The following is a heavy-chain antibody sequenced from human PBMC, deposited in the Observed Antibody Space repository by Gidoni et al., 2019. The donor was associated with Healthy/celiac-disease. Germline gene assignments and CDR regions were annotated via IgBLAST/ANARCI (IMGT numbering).Heavy chain of an antibody. V-gene: IGHV4-34*01. CDR2: INHSGST. Sequence: QVQLQQWGAGLLKPSETLSLTCAVYGGSFSGYYWSWIRQPPGKGLEWIGEINHSGSTNYNPSLKSRVTISVDTSKNQFSLKLSSVTAADTAVYYCASYDSSSWYFQHWGQGTLVTVSS. CDR1: GGSFSGYY. J-gene: IGHJ1*01. CDR3: ASYDSSSWYFQH. D-gene: IGHD6-13*01.